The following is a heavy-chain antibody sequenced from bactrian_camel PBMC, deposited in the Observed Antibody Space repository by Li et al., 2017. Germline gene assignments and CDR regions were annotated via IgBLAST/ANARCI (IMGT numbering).Heavy chain of an antibody. CDR3: AAECGTCLGGEWTRCNY. CDR2: ITTGAGTT. J-gene: IGHJ4*01. D-gene: IGHD2*01. Sequence: HVQLVESGGGSVQVGESLTLSCAIYGYGYASYCVGWFRRVPGKEREVVATITTGAGTTVYADSVKGRFTISQDNAKNTMYLEMNDLKPEDTGTYYCAAECGTCLGGEWTRCNYWGQGTQVTVS. V-gene: IGHV3S54*01. CDR1: GYGYASYC.